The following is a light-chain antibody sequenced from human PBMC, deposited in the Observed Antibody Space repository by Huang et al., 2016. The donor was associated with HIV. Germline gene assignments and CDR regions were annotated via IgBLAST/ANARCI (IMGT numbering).Light chain of an antibody. J-gene: IGKJ1*01. CDR3: QQYQSVPWT. Sequence: DIQMTQSPSSLSASVGDRVTIICRASQGISKSLAWYQQKPGKAPKLLLYATSKLESGVPSRFSGSGSGTHYTLTISTRQPEDLATYYCQQYQSVPWTFGQGTKVEI. CDR1: QGISKS. V-gene: IGKV1-NL1*01. CDR2: ATS.